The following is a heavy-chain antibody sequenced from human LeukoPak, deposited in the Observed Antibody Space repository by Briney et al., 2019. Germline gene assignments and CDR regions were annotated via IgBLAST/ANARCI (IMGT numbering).Heavy chain of an antibody. CDR1: GFTFSSYA. J-gene: IGHJ6*02. CDR3: AKSQQLVLYYYGMDV. Sequence: GGSLRLSCAASGFTFSSYAMSWVRQAPGKGLEWVSAISGSGGSTYYADSVKGQFTISRDNSKNTLYLQMNSLRAEDTAVYYCAKSQQLVLYYYGMDVWGQGTTVTVSS. V-gene: IGHV3-23*01. CDR2: ISGSGGST. D-gene: IGHD6-13*01.